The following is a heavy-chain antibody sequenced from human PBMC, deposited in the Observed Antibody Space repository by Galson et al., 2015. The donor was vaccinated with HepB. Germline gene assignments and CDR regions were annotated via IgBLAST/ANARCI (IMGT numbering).Heavy chain of an antibody. D-gene: IGHD4-17*01. J-gene: IGHJ4*02. Sequence: SETLSLTCSVSGGSISRYYWSWVRQPPGKGLEWIGYAYYSGSINYNPTLKSRVTMSVDTSKNQFSLTLTSVTAADTAVYYCASLMTPGASGDYWGQGTLVTVSS. V-gene: IGHV4-59*08. CDR1: GGSISRYY. CDR2: AYYSGSI. CDR3: ASLMTPGASGDY.